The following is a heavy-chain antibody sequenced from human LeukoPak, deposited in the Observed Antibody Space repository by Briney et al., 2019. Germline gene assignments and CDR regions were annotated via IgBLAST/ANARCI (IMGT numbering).Heavy chain of an antibody. J-gene: IGHJ4*02. Sequence: GGSLKLSCAASGFTFSGSAMHWVRQASGKGREWVGRIRSKANSYATAYAASVKGRFTISRDDSKNTAYLQMNSLKTEDTAVYYCTRPPSRPYCSSTSCYSDAYWGQGTLVTVSS. CDR1: GFTFSGSA. CDR2: IRSKANSYAT. V-gene: IGHV3-73*01. CDR3: TRPPSRPYCSSTSCYSDAY. D-gene: IGHD2-2*01.